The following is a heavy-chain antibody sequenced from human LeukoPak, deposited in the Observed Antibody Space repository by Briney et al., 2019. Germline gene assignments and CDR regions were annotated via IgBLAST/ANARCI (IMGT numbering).Heavy chain of an antibody. CDR1: GFTFISYA. V-gene: IGHV3-30*04. CDR3: AREGLMVRGDYYYYMDV. D-gene: IGHD3-10*01. Sequence: GTSLRLSCAASGFTFISYAIHWVRQAPGKGLEWVAVISFHGTDSFYADSVKGRFTISRDNSKNTLYLQMSSLRADDTAVYYCAREGLMVRGDYYYYMDVWGKGTTVTISS. CDR2: ISFHGTDS. J-gene: IGHJ6*03.